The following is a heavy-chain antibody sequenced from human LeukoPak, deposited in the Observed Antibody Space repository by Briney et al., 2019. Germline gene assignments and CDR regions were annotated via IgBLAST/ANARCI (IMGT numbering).Heavy chain of an antibody. CDR2: INPNTGGT. D-gene: IGHD6-19*01. Sequence: GASVRVSCKASGYSFTDYYIHWVRQAPGQGLEWMGWINPNTGGTNYAQTFQGRVTMTRDTSFSTAYIGLSGLTNGDTAVFYCARTSSSGGSSGWSPTFDSWGQGTLVTVSS. V-gene: IGHV1-2*02. CDR3: ARTSSSGGSSGWSPTFDS. J-gene: IGHJ4*02. CDR1: GYSFTDYY.